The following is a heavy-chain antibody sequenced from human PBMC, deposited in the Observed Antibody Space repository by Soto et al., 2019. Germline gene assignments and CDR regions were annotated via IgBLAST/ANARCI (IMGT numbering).Heavy chain of an antibody. CDR1: GYSFTYSD. CDR2: LNPKTGAT. Sequence: QVLLAQSGAEVQKPGASVKVACKTSGYSFTYSDINWVRQAPGQGLEWMGWLNPKTGATGSAVQYKGRLIMTSDTATTTVFMELRGLRSEDTAVYYCASVKGYGSGSEGFDHWGQGTMVTVSS. D-gene: IGHD3-10*01. CDR3: ASVKGYGSGSEGFDH. V-gene: IGHV1-8*01. J-gene: IGHJ4*02.